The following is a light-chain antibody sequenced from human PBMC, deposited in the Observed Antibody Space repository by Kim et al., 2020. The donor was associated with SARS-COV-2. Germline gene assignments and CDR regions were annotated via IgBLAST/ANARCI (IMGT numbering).Light chain of an antibody. CDR3: KRYRSYPWT. Sequence: ASGGEIVTITCRASRNVEDNLAGYQQKPGGAPELPIFKESALKSVVPTRFIGGGSGKEFTLTSTSLQPDDFGTFYCKRYRSYPWTFGEGTKVDIK. V-gene: IGKV1-5*03. J-gene: IGKJ1*01. CDR2: KES. CDR1: RNVEDN.